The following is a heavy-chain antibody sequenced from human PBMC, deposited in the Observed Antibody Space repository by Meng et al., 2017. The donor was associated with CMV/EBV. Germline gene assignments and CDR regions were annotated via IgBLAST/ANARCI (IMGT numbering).Heavy chain of an antibody. CDR3: ARLGKNYYGMDV. Sequence: SETLSLTCTVSGGSISSYYLSSIRQPAGKGLEWIGYIYYSGSTNYNPSLKSRVTISVDTSKNQFSLKLSSVTAADTAVYYCARLGKNYYGMDVWGHVPTVTVSS. CDR2: IYYSGST. J-gene: IGHJ6*02. V-gene: IGHV4-59*01. CDR1: GGSISSYY.